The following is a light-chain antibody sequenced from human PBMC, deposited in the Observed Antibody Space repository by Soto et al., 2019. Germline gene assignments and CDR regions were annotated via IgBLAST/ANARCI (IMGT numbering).Light chain of an antibody. CDR1: SSNIGGNS. CDR3: SSYTSSSTPWV. J-gene: IGLJ3*02. V-gene: IGLV2-14*01. Sequence: QSVMTQPPSVSAAPGQRVTISCSGSSSNIGGNSVSWYQQLPGTAPKLLIYEVSNRPSGVSNRFSGSKSGNTASLTISGLQAEDEADYYCSSYTSSSTPWVFGGGTKLTVL. CDR2: EVS.